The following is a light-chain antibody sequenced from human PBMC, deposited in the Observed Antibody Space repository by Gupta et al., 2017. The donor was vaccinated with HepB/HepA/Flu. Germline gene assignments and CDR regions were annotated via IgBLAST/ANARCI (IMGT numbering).Light chain of an antibody. CDR3: SSDTHNIIPV. Sequence: QSALTQPASVSGSPGQSITISCTGTSSDVGAYNYVSWDQQHPGKAPKLIIYDVTSRPSVVSNRFSGSKSGNTASLTIPGLQAEDDADYYCSSDTHNIIPVLGGGTKLTVL. V-gene: IGLV2-14*03. CDR1: SSDVGAYNY. J-gene: IGLJ2*01. CDR2: DVT.